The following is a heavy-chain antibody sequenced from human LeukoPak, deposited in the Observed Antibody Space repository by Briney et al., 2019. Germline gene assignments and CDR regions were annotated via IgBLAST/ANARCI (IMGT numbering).Heavy chain of an antibody. CDR3: ARLTGIAAAGTGY. J-gene: IGHJ4*02. CDR2: IIPIFGTA. D-gene: IGHD6-13*01. CDR1: GGTFSSYA. V-gene: IGHV1-69*13. Sequence: ASVKVSCKASGGTFSSYAISWVRQAPGQGLEWMGGIIPIFGTANYAQKFRGRVTITADESTSTAYMELSSLRSEDTAVYYCARLTGIAAAGTGYWGQGTLVTVSS.